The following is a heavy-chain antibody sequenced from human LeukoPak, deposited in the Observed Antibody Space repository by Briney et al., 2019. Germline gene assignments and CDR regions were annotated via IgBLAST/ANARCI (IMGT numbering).Heavy chain of an antibody. V-gene: IGHV4-34*01. CDR3: ARGVYLRGVITPNDY. CDR1: GGSFSGYY. CDR2: INHSGST. D-gene: IGHD3-10*01. J-gene: IGHJ4*02. Sequence: SETLSLTCAVYGGSFSGYYWSWIRQPPGKGLEWIGEINHSGSTNYNPSLKSRVTISVDTSKNQFSLKLSSVTAADTAVYYCARGVYLRGVITPNDYWGQGTLVTVSS.